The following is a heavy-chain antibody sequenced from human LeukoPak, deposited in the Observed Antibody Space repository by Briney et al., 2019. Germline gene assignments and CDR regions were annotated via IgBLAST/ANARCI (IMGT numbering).Heavy chain of an antibody. CDR2: IYSGGST. CDR1: GFTFSSNY. V-gene: IGHV3-66*02. Sequence: GGSLRLSCAASGFTFSSNYMSWVRQAPGKGLEWVSVIYSGGSTYYADSVKGRFTISRDNSKNTLYLQMNSLRAEDTAVYYCARVYDFWSGYFDYRGQGTLVTVSS. J-gene: IGHJ4*02. D-gene: IGHD3-3*01. CDR3: ARVYDFWSGYFDY.